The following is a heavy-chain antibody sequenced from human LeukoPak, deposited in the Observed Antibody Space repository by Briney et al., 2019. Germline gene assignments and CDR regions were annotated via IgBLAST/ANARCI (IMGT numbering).Heavy chain of an antibody. Sequence: GGSLRLSCAASGFTFSSYGMHWVRQAPGKGLEWVAFIRYDGSNKYYADSVKGRFTISRDDSKSIAYLQMNSLKTEDTAVYYCTRDFLSYYGSGSYYFDYWGQGTLVTVSS. V-gene: IGHV3-30*02. CDR2: IRYDGSNK. D-gene: IGHD3-10*01. J-gene: IGHJ4*02. CDR1: GFTFSSYG. CDR3: TRDFLSYYGSGSYYFDY.